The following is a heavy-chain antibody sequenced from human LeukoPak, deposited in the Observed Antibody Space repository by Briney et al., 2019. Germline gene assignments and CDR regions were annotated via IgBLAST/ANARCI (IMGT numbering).Heavy chain of an antibody. Sequence: GASVKVSCTVSGYTLTELSMHWVRQAPGHGLEWMGGFDPEDGETIYAQKFQGRVTMTEDTSTDTAYMELSSLRSEDTAVYYCAVGDSSGYYWVFDYWGQGTLVTVSS. V-gene: IGHV1-24*01. J-gene: IGHJ4*02. D-gene: IGHD3-22*01. CDR3: AVGDSSGYYWVFDY. CDR2: FDPEDGET. CDR1: GYTLTELS.